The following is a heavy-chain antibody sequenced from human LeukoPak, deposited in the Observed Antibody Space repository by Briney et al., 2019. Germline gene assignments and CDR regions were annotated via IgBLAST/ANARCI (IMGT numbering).Heavy chain of an antibody. J-gene: IGHJ3*02. D-gene: IGHD3-22*01. CDR2: ISTDGSRT. CDR1: GFTFSRYW. CDR3: AKDRYYYDSSGYYIDAFDI. Sequence: PGGSLRLSCAASGFTFSRYWMHWVRQAPGKGLVWVSRISTDGSRTDYADSVKGRFTISRDNSKNTLYLQMNSLRAEDTAVYYCAKDRYYYDSSGYYIDAFDIWGQGTMVTVSS. V-gene: IGHV3-74*01.